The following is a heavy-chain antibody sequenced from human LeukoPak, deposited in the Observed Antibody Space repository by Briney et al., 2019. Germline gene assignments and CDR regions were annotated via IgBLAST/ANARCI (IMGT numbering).Heavy chain of an antibody. CDR3: ARGGIMITFGGNHWFDP. D-gene: IGHD3-16*01. Sequence: PSETLSLTCAVYGGSFSGYYWSWIRQPPGKGLEWIGEINHSGSTNYNPSLKSRDTISVDTSKNQFSLKLSSVTAADTAVYYCARGGIMITFGGNHWFDPWGQGTLVTVSS. V-gene: IGHV4-34*01. CDR2: INHSGST. CDR1: GGSFSGYY. J-gene: IGHJ5*02.